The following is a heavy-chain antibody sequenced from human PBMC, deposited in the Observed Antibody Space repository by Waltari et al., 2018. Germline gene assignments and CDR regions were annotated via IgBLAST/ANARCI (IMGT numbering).Heavy chain of an antibody. Sequence: QVQLQESGPGLVKPSETLSLTCTVSGGSISSYYWSWIRLPPGKGLDWVGYIYYSGPTNDDHCRKSRVTISVDTSKNQFSLKLSSVTAADTAVYYCARGLGYWSSNRCFDAFDIGGQGTMVTVSS. CDR3: ARGLGYWSSNRCFDAFDI. CDR1: GGSISSYY. CDR2: IYYSGPT. J-gene: IGHJ3*02. V-gene: IGHV4-59*01. D-gene: IGHD2-2*01.